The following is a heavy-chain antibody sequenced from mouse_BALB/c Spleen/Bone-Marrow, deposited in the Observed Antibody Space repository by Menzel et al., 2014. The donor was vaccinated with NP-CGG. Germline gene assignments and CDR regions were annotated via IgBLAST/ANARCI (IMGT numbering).Heavy chain of an antibody. V-gene: IGHV3-2*02. CDR3: ARSSSYDYDVGLAY. CDR1: GYSITRDYA. D-gene: IGHD2-4*01. J-gene: IGHJ3*01. Sequence: EVHLVESGPGLVKPSQSLSLTCIVTGYSITRDYAWNWIRQFPGNKLEWMGYISYSGSTTYNPSLESRISITRDTSKNQFFLQLNSVTTEDTATYYCARSSSYDYDVGLAYWGQGTLVTVSA. CDR2: ISYSGST.